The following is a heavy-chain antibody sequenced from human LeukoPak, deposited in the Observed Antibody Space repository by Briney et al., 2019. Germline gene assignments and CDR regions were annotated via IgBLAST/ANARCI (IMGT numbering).Heavy chain of an antibody. Sequence: GASVKVSCKASGYTFTSFGITWVRQAPGQGLEWMAWISAYNGNTNYAQTLQGRVSVSTDTSTSTAYMELRSLRPDDTAVYYCARSWSERSRHYYGLDVWGQGTTVTVSS. CDR3: ARSWSERSRHYYGLDV. J-gene: IGHJ6*02. CDR2: ISAYNGNT. D-gene: IGHD6-13*01. CDR1: GYTFTSFG. V-gene: IGHV1-18*01.